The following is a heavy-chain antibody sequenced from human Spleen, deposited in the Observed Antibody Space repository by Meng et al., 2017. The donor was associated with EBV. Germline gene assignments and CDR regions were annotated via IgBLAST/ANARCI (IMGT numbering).Heavy chain of an antibody. CDR1: GDSFSRSDYY. D-gene: IGHD5-18*01. Sequence: QLREPGPGSGKPSVTLSLSCSVSGDSFSRSDYYWGWIRQPPGKGLEWIGSMSYGGNTYYKPSLKSRVTISVDTSKNQISLQLSSVTAADTAVYYCARDRGDTNAYDFDYWGQGTLVTVSS. V-gene: IGHV4-39*07. CDR3: ARDRGDTNAYDFDY. J-gene: IGHJ4*02. CDR2: MSYGGNT.